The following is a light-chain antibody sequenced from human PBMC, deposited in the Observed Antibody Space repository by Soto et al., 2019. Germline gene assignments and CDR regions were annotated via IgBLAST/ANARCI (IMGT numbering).Light chain of an antibody. J-gene: IGKJ2*01. V-gene: IGKV1-39*01. Sequence: DIQMTQSPSSLSASVGDRVTITCRASQSITNYLNWYQQRPGKAPKLLIFHASTLQSGVPSRFSGGGSGTDFTLMITSLQPEDFATYYCQQTTGSPYTFGQGTKVEI. CDR3: QQTTGSPYT. CDR2: HAS. CDR1: QSITNY.